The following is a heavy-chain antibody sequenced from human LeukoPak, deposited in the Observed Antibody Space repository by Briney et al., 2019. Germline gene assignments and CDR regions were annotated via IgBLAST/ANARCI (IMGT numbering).Heavy chain of an antibody. CDR3: ARTGAVAGGPADY. Sequence: ASVKVSCKASGYTFTNYYMHWVRQAPGQGLEWMGLINPTGTGTNYAQKFRGRVTLTRDTSTTTVYMELSSLRSEDTAVYYCARTGAVAGGPADYWGQGTLVTVSS. D-gene: IGHD6-19*01. CDR2: INPTGTGT. V-gene: IGHV1-46*01. CDR1: GYTFTNYY. J-gene: IGHJ4*02.